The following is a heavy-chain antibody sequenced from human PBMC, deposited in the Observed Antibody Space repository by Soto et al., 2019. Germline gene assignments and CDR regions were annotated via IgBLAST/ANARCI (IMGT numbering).Heavy chain of an antibody. Sequence: SVKVSCKASGGTFSSYAISWVRQAPGQGLEWMGGIIPIFGTANYAQKFQGRVTITADKSTSTAYMELSSLRSEDTAVYYCARGGFEMATTPYYYGMDVWGQGTTVTVSS. J-gene: IGHJ6*02. CDR3: ARGGFEMATTPYYYGMDV. V-gene: IGHV1-69*06. CDR1: GGTFSSYA. D-gene: IGHD1-1*01. CDR2: IIPIFGTA.